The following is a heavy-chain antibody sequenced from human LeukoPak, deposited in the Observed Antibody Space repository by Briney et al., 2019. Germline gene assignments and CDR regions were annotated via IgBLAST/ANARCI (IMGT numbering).Heavy chain of an antibody. Sequence: GASVKVSCKASGYTFTSYGISWVRQAPGQGLEWMGWISAYNGNTNYAQKLQGRVTMTTDTSTSTAYMELRSLRSDDTAVYYCARSHTAMVTRYYYGMDVWGQGTTVTVSS. CDR3: ARSHTAMVTRYYYGMDV. CDR2: ISAYNGNT. CDR1: GYTFTSYG. J-gene: IGHJ6*02. V-gene: IGHV1-18*01. D-gene: IGHD5-18*01.